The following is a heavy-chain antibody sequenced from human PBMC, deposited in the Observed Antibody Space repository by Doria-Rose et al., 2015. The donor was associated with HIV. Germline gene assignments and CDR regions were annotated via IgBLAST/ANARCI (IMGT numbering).Heavy chain of an antibody. CDR3: ARIKSSRWYHKYYFDF. V-gene: IGHV2-26*01. J-gene: IGHJ4*02. Sequence: ESGPVLVKPTETLTLTCTVSGVSLSSPGMGGSWIRQPPGKALEWLANIFSDDERSYKTSLKSRLTISRGTSKSQVVLTMTDMDPVDTATYYCARIKSSRWYHKYYFDFWGQGTLVIVSA. D-gene: IGHD6-13*01. CDR1: GVSLSSPGMG. CDR2: IFSDDER.